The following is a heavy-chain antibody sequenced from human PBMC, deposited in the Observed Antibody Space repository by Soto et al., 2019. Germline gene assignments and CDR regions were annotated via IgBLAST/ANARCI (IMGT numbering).Heavy chain of an antibody. Sequence: QVQLVQSGPEVKKPGSSVKVSCEASGGTFSNFAVNWVRQAPGQGLEWVGGIIPLFNVAKYAQKFEGRVTFDADEYTSTAYMDLSSLTSDDTAVYYSAATGRDVLGYDYKDTEDLHICGQGTKVPVSS. CDR2: IIPLFNVA. CDR1: GGTFSNFA. V-gene: IGHV1-69*01. D-gene: IGHD4-4*01. CDR3: AATGRDVLGYDYKDTEDLHI. J-gene: IGHJ3*02.